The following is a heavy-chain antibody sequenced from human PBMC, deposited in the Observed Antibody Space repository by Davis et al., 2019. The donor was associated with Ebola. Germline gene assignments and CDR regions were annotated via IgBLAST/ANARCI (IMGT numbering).Heavy chain of an antibody. CDR3: ARHVNGDFWYFDL. V-gene: IGHV3-11*03. CDR1: GFTFTDYY. D-gene: IGHD4-17*01. CDR2: ISGDSLYT. J-gene: IGHJ2*01. Sequence: GESLKISCAASGFTFTDYYMGWIRQAPGKGLEWVSYISGDSLYTNYADSVKGRFTISRDNSKNTLYLQMNSLRAEDTAVYYCARHVNGDFWYFDLWGRGTRVTVSS.